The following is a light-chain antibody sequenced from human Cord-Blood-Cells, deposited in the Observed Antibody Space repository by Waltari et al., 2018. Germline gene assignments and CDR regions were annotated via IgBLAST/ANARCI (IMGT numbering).Light chain of an antibody. V-gene: IGLV8-61*01. J-gene: IGLJ3*02. Sequence: QTVVTQEPSFSVSPGGTVTLTCGLSSGSVSTSYYPSWYQQTPGQAPPTLIYSTNTRSSGGPERFSGSILGNKASLTVTGAQADDESDYYCVLYMGSGISVFGGGTKLTVL. CDR2: STN. CDR1: SGSVSTSYY. CDR3: VLYMGSGISV.